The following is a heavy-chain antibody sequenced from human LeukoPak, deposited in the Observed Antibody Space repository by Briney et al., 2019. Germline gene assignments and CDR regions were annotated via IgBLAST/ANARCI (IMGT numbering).Heavy chain of an antibody. J-gene: IGHJ3*02. CDR3: ARQTYCSSTSCYNAFDI. D-gene: IGHD2-2*01. CDR2: INPSGGST. Sequence: ASVKVSCKASGYTFTSYYMHWVRQAPGQGLEWMGIINPSGGSTSYAQKFQGRVTMTRDMSTSTVYMELSRQRSEDTAVYYCARQTYCSSTSCYNAFDIWGQGTMVTVSS. V-gene: IGHV1-46*01. CDR1: GYTFTSYY.